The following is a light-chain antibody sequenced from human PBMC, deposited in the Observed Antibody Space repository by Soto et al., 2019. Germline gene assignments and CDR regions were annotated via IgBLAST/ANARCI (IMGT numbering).Light chain of an antibody. CDR2: AAS. CDR1: PSISSY. J-gene: IGKJ2*01. Sequence: DIQMTQSPSSLSASVGDRVTITCRASPSISSYLNWYQQKPGKAPKLLIYAASSLQSGVPSRFSGGGSGTDFTLTISSLQPEDFATYYCQQSYSILSYTFGQGTKLEIK. V-gene: IGKV1-39*01. CDR3: QQSYSILSYT.